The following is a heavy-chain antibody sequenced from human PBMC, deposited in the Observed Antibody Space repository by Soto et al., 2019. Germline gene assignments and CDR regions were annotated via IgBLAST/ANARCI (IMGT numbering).Heavy chain of an antibody. CDR2: IYSGGST. Sequence: GGSLRLSCAASGFTVSSNYMSWVRQAPGKGLEWVSVIYSGGSTYYADSVKGRFTISRDNSKNTLYLQMNSLRAEDTAVYYCARARKGDHYYDSRGKDAFDIWGQGTMVTVSS. CDR1: GFTVSSNY. J-gene: IGHJ3*02. V-gene: IGHV3-66*01. CDR3: ARARKGDHYYDSRGKDAFDI. D-gene: IGHD3-22*01.